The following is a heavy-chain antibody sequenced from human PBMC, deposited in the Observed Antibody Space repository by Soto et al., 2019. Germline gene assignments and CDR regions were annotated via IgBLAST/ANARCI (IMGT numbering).Heavy chain of an antibody. D-gene: IGHD3-16*02. V-gene: IGHV4-59*01. J-gene: IGHJ4*02. CDR2: IYYSGST. Sequence: PSETLCLTCTVSGGSISSYDLSWIRQPPGKGLEWIGYIYYSGSTNYNPSLKSRVTISVDTSKNQFSLKLSSVTAADTAVYYCARSPHYIWGSYRYTEYYFDYWGQGTLVTVSS. CDR1: GGSISSYD. CDR3: ARSPHYIWGSYRYTEYYFDY.